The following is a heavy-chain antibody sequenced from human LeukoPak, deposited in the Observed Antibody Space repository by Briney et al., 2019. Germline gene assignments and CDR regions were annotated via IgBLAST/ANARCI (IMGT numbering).Heavy chain of an antibody. V-gene: IGHV1-69*04. CDR2: IIPILGIA. CDR3: ARGGLHIVATSHHFDY. D-gene: IGHD5-12*01. CDR1: GGTFSSYA. J-gene: IGHJ4*02. Sequence: SVKVSCKASGGTFSSYAISWVRQAPGQGLEWMGRIIPILGIANYAQKFQGRVTITADKSTSTAYMELSSLRSEDTAVYYCARGGLHIVATSHHFDYWGQGALVTVSS.